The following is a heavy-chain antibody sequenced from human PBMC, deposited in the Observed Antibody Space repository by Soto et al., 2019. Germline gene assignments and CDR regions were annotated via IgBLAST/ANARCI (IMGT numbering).Heavy chain of an antibody. J-gene: IGHJ6*03. CDR3: TIGYCSGGSCYYPDYYYMDV. Sequence: GGSLRLSCTASGFTFGDYAMSWFRQAPGKGLEWVGYIRSKAYGGTTEYAASVKGRFTISRDDSKSIAYLQMNSLKTEDTAVYYFTIGYCSGGSCYYPDYYYMDVWGKGTTVTASS. CDR2: IRSKAYGGTT. CDR1: GFTFGDYA. V-gene: IGHV3-49*03. D-gene: IGHD2-15*01.